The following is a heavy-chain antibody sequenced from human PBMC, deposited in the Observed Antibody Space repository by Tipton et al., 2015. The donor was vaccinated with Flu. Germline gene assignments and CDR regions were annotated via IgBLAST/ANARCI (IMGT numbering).Heavy chain of an antibody. Sequence: SLRLSCAASGFSFSSYEMNWVRQAPGKGLEWLSYISSSGSTISYADPVRGRFTISRDNAKNSLNLQMNSLRAEDTALYYCATLTGDDYWGQGDLVTVSS. V-gene: IGHV3-48*03. D-gene: IGHD7-27*01. CDR1: GFSFSSYE. CDR2: ISSSGSTI. CDR3: ATLTGDDY. J-gene: IGHJ4*02.